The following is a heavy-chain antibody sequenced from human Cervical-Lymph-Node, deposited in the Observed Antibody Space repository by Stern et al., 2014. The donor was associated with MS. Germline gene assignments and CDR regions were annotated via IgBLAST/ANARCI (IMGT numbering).Heavy chain of an antibody. D-gene: IGHD4-17*01. CDR1: GFTFSSYA. CDR3: AKSTVTSLSDY. Sequence: EVQLVESGGGLEQPGGSVRLSCAASGFTFSSYAMSWVRQAPGKGLEWVAAISGSGGGTIYADSVKGRFTISRDNSKNTLYLQMNSLRAEDTAVYYCAKSTVTSLSDYWGQGTLVTVSS. J-gene: IGHJ4*02. CDR2: ISGSGGGT. V-gene: IGHV3-23*04.